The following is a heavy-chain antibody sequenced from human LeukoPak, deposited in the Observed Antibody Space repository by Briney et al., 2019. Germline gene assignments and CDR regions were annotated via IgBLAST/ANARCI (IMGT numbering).Heavy chain of an antibody. D-gene: IGHD6-13*01. CDR1: GFTFTSYG. V-gene: IGHV3-33*01. Sequence: PGTSLRLSCAASGFTFTSYGMHWVRQAPGKGLEWVALIWYDGRKENYADSVKGRFTISRDDSRNTLYLQMNGLRAEDTAVYYCARLGSSWSSDYWGQGTLVTASS. CDR2: IWYDGRKE. J-gene: IGHJ4*02. CDR3: ARLGSSWSSDY.